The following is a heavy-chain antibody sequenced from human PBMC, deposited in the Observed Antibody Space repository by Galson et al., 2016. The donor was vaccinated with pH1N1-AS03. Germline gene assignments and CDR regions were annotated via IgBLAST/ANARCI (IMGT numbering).Heavy chain of an antibody. D-gene: IGHD4/OR15-4a*01. V-gene: IGHV4-34*01. CDR2: INHSGIT. CDR1: GGSLGSYY. CDR3: ACDDYWGANFEY. J-gene: IGHJ4*02. Sequence: ETLSLTCAVYGGSLGSYYWSWIRQSPGKGLEWIGEINHSGITNYKPSLRSRITMSVDPSKNQFSLTLNSVTAADTAVYYCACDDYWGANFEYWAQGTLVTVSS.